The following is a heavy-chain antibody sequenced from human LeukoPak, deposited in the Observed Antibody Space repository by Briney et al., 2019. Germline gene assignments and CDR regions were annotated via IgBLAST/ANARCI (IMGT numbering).Heavy chain of an antibody. Sequence: GGSLRLSCAASGFTFSSYGMNWVRQAPGKGLEWVSSISSSSSYIYYADSVKGRFTISRDNAKNSLYLQMNSLRAEDTAVYYCARCFSGSYCHYFDYWGQGTLVTVSS. CDR2: ISSSSSYI. CDR1: GFTFSSYG. CDR3: ARCFSGSYCHYFDY. V-gene: IGHV3-21*01. J-gene: IGHJ4*02. D-gene: IGHD1-26*01.